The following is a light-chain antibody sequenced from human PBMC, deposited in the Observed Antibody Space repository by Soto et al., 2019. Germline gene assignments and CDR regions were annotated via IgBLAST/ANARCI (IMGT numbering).Light chain of an antibody. J-gene: IGLJ1*01. CDR1: SSDVGSYNL. V-gene: IGLV2-23*02. CDR2: EVS. CDR3: CSYAGSSTSLYV. Sequence: QSVLTQPASVSGSPGQSITISCAGTSSDVGSYNLVSWYKQHPGKAPKLMIYEVSKRPSGVSNRFSGYKSGNTASLTISGLQAEDEADYYCCSYAGSSTSLYVFGNGTKVTVL.